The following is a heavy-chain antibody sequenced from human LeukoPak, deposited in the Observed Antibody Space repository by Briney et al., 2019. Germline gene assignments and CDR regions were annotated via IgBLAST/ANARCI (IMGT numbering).Heavy chain of an antibody. D-gene: IGHD2-15*01. J-gene: IGHJ6*02. V-gene: IGHV3-48*02. CDR3: AIVVVTNYGMDV. CDR1: GLTFSDYT. CDR2: IYSGAGPK. Sequence: GGSLRLSCAASGLTFSDYTVNWVRQAPGKWLEWISNIYSGAGPKYYADSVKGRFTISRDNAENSVSLQMSSLRDEDTAVYYCAIVVVTNYGMDVWGQGTTVTVSS.